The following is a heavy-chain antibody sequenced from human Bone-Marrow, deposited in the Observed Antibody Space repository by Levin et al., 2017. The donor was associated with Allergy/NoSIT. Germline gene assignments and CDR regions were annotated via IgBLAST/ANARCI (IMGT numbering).Heavy chain of an antibody. V-gene: IGHV3-21*06. CDR3: ARDFEGQLNS. D-gene: IGHD6-6*01. Sequence: RGESLKISCAASGFTFSSYSMNWVRQAPGKGLEWVSSISSGSRYIYYADSVKGRFTISRDDARNSLYLQMNSLRAKDTALYYCARDFEGQLNSWGQGTLVTVSA. CDR1: GFTFSSYS. J-gene: IGHJ4*02. CDR2: ISSGSRYI.